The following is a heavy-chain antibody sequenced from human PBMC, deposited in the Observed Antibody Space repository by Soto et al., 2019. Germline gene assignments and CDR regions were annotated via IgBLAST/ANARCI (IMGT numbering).Heavy chain of an antibody. D-gene: IGHD6-19*01. Sequence: GGSLRLSCAASGFTFSSYGMHCVRQAPGKGLEWVALISYDGSNKYYADSVKGRFTISRDNSKNTLYLQMNSLRAEDTAVYYCAKDIAVAGKGFDYWGQGTLVTVSS. V-gene: IGHV3-30*18. CDR3: AKDIAVAGKGFDY. CDR1: GFTFSSYG. J-gene: IGHJ4*02. CDR2: ISYDGSNK.